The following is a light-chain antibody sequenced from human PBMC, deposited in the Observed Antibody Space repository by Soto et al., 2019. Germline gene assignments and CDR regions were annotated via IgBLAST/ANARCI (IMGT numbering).Light chain of an antibody. Sequence: EIVLTQSPATLSLSPGERATLSCRASETIRGLLAWYQQRPGQAPRLLIYDASNRATGIPARFSGSGSGTDFTLTISSLEPEDFAVYYRQQRSNWLTFGQGTRLEI. CDR2: DAS. J-gene: IGKJ5*01. CDR3: QQRSNWLT. CDR1: ETIRGL. V-gene: IGKV3-11*01.